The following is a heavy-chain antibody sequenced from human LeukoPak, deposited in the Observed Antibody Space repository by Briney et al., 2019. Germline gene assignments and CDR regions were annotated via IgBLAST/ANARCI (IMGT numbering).Heavy chain of an antibody. Sequence: KTSETLSLTCTVSGGSISSGSYYWSWIRQPAEKGLEWIGRIYTSGSTNYNPSLKSRVTISVDTSKNQFSLKLSSVTAADTAVYYCASARYDSSGPPITHEYYFDYWGQGTLVTVSS. D-gene: IGHD3-22*01. V-gene: IGHV4-61*02. CDR1: GGSISSGSYY. CDR2: IYTSGST. CDR3: ASARYDSSGPPITHEYYFDY. J-gene: IGHJ4*02.